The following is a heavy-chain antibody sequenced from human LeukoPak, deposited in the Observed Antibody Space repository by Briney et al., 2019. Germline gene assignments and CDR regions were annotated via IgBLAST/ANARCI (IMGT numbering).Heavy chain of an antibody. CDR3: ATGFPGYCSSTSCYGL. D-gene: IGHD2-2*01. Sequence: SETLSLTCTVSGGSISSGGYYWSWIRQHPGKGLEWIGYIYYSGSTYYNPSLKSRVTTSVDTSKNQFSLKLSSVTAADTAVYYCATGFPGYCSSTSCYGLWGQGTLVTVSS. V-gene: IGHV4-31*03. CDR2: IYYSGST. CDR1: GGSISSGGYY. J-gene: IGHJ4*02.